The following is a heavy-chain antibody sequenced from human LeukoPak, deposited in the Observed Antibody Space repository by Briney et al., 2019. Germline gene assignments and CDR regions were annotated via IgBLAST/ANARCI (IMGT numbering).Heavy chain of an antibody. Sequence: GASVKVSCKASGYTFTSYGISWVRQAPGQGLEWMGWISAYNGNTNYAQKLQGRVTMTTDTSTSTAYMELRSLRSDDTAVYYCARDEEWGYDTTLDTSPFDYWGQGTLVTVSS. V-gene: IGHV1-18*01. CDR3: ARDEEWGYDTTLDTSPFDY. J-gene: IGHJ4*02. CDR2: ISAYNGNT. CDR1: GYTFTSYG. D-gene: IGHD3-9*01.